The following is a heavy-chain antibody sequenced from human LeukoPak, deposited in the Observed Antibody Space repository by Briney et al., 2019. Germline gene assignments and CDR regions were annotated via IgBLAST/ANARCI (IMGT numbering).Heavy chain of an antibody. CDR1: GYTFTTYY. V-gene: IGHV1-2*02. Sequence: ASVKVSCKSSGYTFTTYYIHWVRQVPGQGLEWMGWINPKNGVTFYVQQFQGRVTMTRDTSLTTAYMELGRLTSDDTGVYFCGRDAIGAINLWGQGTLVTVSS. CDR2: INPKNGVT. CDR3: GRDAIGAINL. D-gene: IGHD5-12*01. J-gene: IGHJ5*02.